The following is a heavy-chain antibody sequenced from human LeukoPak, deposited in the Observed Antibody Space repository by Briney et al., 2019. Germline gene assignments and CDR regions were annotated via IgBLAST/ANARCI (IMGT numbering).Heavy chain of an antibody. Sequence: GASVKVSCKASGYTFTSYCMRWVRQAPEQGIEWMGIIKPSGGSTTYAQKFQGRATITRDTSTSTVYMELSSLRSEDTAVYYCSSGGYCSSTSCYGFAFDIWGQGTMVTVSS. J-gene: IGHJ3*02. CDR1: GYTFTSYC. D-gene: IGHD2-2*01. V-gene: IGHV1-46*03. CDR3: SSGGYCSSTSCYGFAFDI. CDR2: IKPSGGST.